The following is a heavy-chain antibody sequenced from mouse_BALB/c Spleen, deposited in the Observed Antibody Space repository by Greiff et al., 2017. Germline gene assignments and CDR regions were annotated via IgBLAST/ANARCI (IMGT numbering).Heavy chain of an antibody. Sequence: EVKLEESGGGLVQPGGSLKLSCAASGFDFSRYWMSWVRQAPGKGLEWIGEINPDSSTINYTPSLKDKFIISRDNAKNTLYLQMSKVRSEDTALYYCARPRDYDRGFAYWGQGTLVTVSA. CDR1: GFDFSRYW. V-gene: IGHV4-1*02. J-gene: IGHJ3*01. CDR2: INPDSSTI. CDR3: ARPRDYDRGFAY. D-gene: IGHD2-4*01.